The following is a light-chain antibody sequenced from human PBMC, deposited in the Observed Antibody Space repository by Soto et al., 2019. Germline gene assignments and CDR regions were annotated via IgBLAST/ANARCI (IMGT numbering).Light chain of an antibody. CDR2: WAS. Sequence: DIVMTQSPDSLAVSLGERATINCKSSQSILYYANNKNYLAWYQPKPGQPPKLIISWASTRESEVPERFSGSASGTDFTLPISSLQAEDVAVYYCQHYYSPPWTFAQGTKVEIK. J-gene: IGKJ1*01. CDR1: QSILYYANNKNY. CDR3: QHYYSPPWT. V-gene: IGKV4-1*01.